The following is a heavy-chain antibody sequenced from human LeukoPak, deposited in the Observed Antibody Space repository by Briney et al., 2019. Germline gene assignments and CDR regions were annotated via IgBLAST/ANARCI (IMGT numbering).Heavy chain of an antibody. CDR3: ARSRAFNSGAFDP. CDR1: GASFSSASY. J-gene: IGHJ5*02. D-gene: IGHD1-26*01. CDR2: IYNGVNT. Sequence: SETQSLTCTVSGASFSSASYWSWIRQPPGKGVEWIAHIYNGVNTNYNPSLKSRVTISVDTSKNQFSLRLNSVTAADTAVYYCARSRAFNSGAFDPWGQGSLVTVSS. V-gene: IGHV4-61*01.